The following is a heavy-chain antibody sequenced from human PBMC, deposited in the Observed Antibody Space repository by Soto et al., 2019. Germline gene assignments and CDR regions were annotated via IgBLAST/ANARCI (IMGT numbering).Heavy chain of an antibody. CDR3: ARGDTGYCSSTSCYGPVYYYGMDV. CDR2: IYYSGST. J-gene: IGHJ6*02. Sequence: PSETLSLTCTVSGGSISSYYWSWIRQPPGKGLEWIGYIYYSGSTNYNPSLKSRVTISVDTSKNQFSLKLSSVTAADTAVYYCARGDTGYCSSTSCYGPVYYYGMDVWGQGTTVTVSS. V-gene: IGHV4-59*01. D-gene: IGHD2-2*03. CDR1: GGSISSYY.